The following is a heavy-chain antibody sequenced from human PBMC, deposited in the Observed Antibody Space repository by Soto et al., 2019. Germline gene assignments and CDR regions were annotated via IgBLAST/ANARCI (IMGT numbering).Heavy chain of an antibody. Sequence: SETLSLTCTVSGGSISSYYWSWIRQPPGKGLEWIGYIYYSGSTNYNPSLKSRVTISVDTSKNQFSLKLSSVTAADTAVYYCARHLPSIFWSGAIDYWGQGTLVTVSS. CDR2: IYYSGST. D-gene: IGHD3-3*01. J-gene: IGHJ4*02. CDR3: ARHLPSIFWSGAIDY. V-gene: IGHV4-59*08. CDR1: GGSISSYY.